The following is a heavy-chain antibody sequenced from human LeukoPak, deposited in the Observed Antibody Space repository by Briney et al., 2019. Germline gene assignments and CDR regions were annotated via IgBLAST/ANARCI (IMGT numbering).Heavy chain of an antibody. D-gene: IGHD5-18*01. CDR3: ARGRFNYGWGMDV. Sequence: GGSLRLSCEASGFPFSSYVMSWVRQAPGKGLEWIAYINHNAEMIFYPDFVKGRFTISRDNAKNSLYLQMNALRDEDTAIYYCARGRFNYGWGMDVWGQGTTVIVSS. V-gene: IGHV3-48*02. CDR2: INHNAEMI. J-gene: IGHJ6*02. CDR1: GFPFSSYV.